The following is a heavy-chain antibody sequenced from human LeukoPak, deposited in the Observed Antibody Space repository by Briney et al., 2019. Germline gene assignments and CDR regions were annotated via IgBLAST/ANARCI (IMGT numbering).Heavy chain of an antibody. CDR2: ISYDGSKK. J-gene: IGHJ4*02. CDR3: AKSQDGGRLFHFDY. D-gene: IGHD1-26*01. CDR1: GFTFSTYG. Sequence: PGGSLRLSCAASGFTFSTYGMHWVRQAPGKGLEWVALISYDGSKKYYADSVKGRFTISRDNSESTLYLQMNSLRAEDTAVYFCAKSQDGGRLFHFDYWGQGTLVTVSS. V-gene: IGHV3-30*18.